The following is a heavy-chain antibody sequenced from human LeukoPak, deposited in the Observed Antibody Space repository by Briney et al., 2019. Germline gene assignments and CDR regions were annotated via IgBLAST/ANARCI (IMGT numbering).Heavy chain of an antibody. CDR1: GYTFSDYY. V-gene: IGHV1-2*02. J-gene: IGHJ5*02. Sequence: ASVKVSCKASGYTFSDYYMHWVRQAPGQGLEWMGWINPDSGDTRYAQKFQDRVTMTSDTSISTAYMELSRLRSDDTAVYYCARDHLLFRQPPNWFDPWGQGTLVTVSS. D-gene: IGHD1-14*01. CDR3: ARDHLLFRQPPNWFDP. CDR2: INPDSGDT.